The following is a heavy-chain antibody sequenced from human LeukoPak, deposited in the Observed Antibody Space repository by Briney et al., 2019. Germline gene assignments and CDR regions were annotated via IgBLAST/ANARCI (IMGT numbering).Heavy chain of an antibody. J-gene: IGHJ4*02. CDR3: TRMSREAPGLPGL. D-gene: IGHD5-24*01. CDR2: LSPDGSST. V-gene: IGHV3-74*01. CDR1: GFTSSSYW. Sequence: PGGSLRLSCAASGFTSSSYWMQWVRQAPGKGLVWVSRLSPDGSSTTSADSVKGRFTISRDNAKNTLYLQIGSLRADDTAVYYCTRMSREAPGLPGLWGQGTLVTVSS.